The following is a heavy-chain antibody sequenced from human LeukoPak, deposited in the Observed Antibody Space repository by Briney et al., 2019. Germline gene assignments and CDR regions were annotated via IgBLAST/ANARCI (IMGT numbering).Heavy chain of an antibody. CDR1: GYSISSGYY. Sequence: SETLSLTCTVSGYSISSGYYWGWIRQPPGKGLEWIGSIYHSGSTYYNPSLKSRVTISVDTSKNQFSLKPSSVTAADTAVYFCARGRVSSSSWYSTYYYYFYMDVWGKGTTVTVSS. CDR2: IYHSGST. J-gene: IGHJ6*03. CDR3: ARGRVSSSSWYSTYYYYFYMDV. V-gene: IGHV4-38-2*02. D-gene: IGHD6-13*01.